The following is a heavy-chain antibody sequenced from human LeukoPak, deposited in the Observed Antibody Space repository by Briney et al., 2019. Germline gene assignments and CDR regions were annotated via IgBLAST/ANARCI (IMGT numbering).Heavy chain of an antibody. CDR2: IYYSGST. Sequence: SETLSLTCTVSGGSISSYYWSWIRQPPGKGLEWIGYIYYSGSTNYNPSLKSRVTISVDTSKNQFSLKLSSVTAADTAVYYCAREGRTKSGIDYWGQGTLVTVSS. D-gene: IGHD3-3*01. CDR1: GGSISSYY. V-gene: IGHV4-59*12. J-gene: IGHJ4*02. CDR3: AREGRTKSGIDY.